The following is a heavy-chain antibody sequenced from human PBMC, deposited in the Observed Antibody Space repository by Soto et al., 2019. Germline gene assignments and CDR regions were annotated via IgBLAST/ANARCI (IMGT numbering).Heavy chain of an antibody. CDR1: GYTFTSYD. Sequence: QVQLVQSGAEVKKPGASVKVSCKASGYTFTSYDISWVRQAPGQGLEWMGWISAYNGTTHYAQKVQGRVTMTTATSTSTVYMDLTSLRSDDTAVYYCARDGPPMDYWGQGTLVTVSS. D-gene: IGHD2-2*01. CDR3: ARDGPPMDY. J-gene: IGHJ4*02. CDR2: ISAYNGTT. V-gene: IGHV1-18*01.